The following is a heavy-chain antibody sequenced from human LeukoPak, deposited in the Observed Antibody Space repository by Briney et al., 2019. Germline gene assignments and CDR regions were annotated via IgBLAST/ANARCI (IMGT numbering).Heavy chain of an antibody. V-gene: IGHV3-21*01. CDR2: ISSSSSYI. Sequence: PGGSLRLSCAASGFTFSSYSMNWVRQAPGKGLEWVSSISSSSSYIYYADSVKGRFTISRDNAKNSLYLQMNSLRAEDTAVYYCAGNYDFWSGIDYWGQGTLVTVSS. CDR3: AGNYDFWSGIDY. D-gene: IGHD3-3*01. J-gene: IGHJ4*02. CDR1: GFTFSSYS.